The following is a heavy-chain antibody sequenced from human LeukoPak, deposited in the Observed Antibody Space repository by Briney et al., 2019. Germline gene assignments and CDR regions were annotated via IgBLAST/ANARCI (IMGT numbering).Heavy chain of an antibody. Sequence: PGGSLRLSCAASGFTFRSYSMNWVRQAPGKGLEWVSSISSSSRYIYYADSMKGRFTISRDNSKNPLYLQMNSLRAEDTAVYYCARVAEAAAFDSWGQGTLVTVSS. D-gene: IGHD6-13*01. CDR2: ISSSSRYI. CDR3: ARVAEAAAFDS. J-gene: IGHJ4*02. CDR1: GFTFRSYS. V-gene: IGHV3-21*06.